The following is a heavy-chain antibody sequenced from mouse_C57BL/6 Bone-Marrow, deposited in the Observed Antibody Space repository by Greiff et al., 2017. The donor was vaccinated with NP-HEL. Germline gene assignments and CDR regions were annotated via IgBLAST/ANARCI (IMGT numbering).Heavy chain of an antibody. CDR3: ARDYYSNYGMLIYYAMDY. CDR1: GYTFTSYW. Sequence: VQLQQPGAELVMPGASVKLSCKASGYTFTSYWMHWVKQRPGQGLEWIGEIDPSDSYTNYNQKFKGKSTLTVDKSSSTAYMQLSSLTSEDSAVYYCARDYYSNYGMLIYYAMDYWGQGTSVTVSS. J-gene: IGHJ4*01. V-gene: IGHV1-69*01. CDR2: IDPSDSYT. D-gene: IGHD2-5*01.